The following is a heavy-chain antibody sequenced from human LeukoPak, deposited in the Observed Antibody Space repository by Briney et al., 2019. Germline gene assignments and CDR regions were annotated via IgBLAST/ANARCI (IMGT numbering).Heavy chain of an antibody. CDR1: EYSFTSYW. D-gene: IGHD1-14*01. CDR3: ARQVYNWFDP. V-gene: IGHV5-10-1*01. Sequence: GESLRISCKGSEYSFTSYWISWVRQMPGKGLEWLGRIDPSDSYTKYNPSFQGHVTISADKSISTAYLQWSSLKASDTAMYYCARQVYNWFDPWGQGTLVTVSS. J-gene: IGHJ5*02. CDR2: IDPSDSYT.